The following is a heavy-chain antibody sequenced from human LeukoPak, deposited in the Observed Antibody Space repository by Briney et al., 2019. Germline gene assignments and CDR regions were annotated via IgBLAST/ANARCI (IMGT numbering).Heavy chain of an antibody. J-gene: IGHJ6*02. CDR1: GYTFTSYY. CDR2: INPSGGST. Sequence: ASVKVSCRASGYTFTSYYMHWVRQAPGQGLEWMGIINPSGGSTSYAQKFQGRVTMTRDTSTSTVYMELSSLRSEDTAVYYCARDQDPRREWLRLPDYYYYCGMDVWGQGTTVTVSS. CDR3: ARDQDPRREWLRLPDYYYYCGMDV. D-gene: IGHD5-12*01. V-gene: IGHV1-46*01.